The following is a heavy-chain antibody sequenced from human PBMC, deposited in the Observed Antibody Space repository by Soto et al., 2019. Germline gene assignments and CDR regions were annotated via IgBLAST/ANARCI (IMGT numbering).Heavy chain of an antibody. J-gene: IGHJ6*02. CDR2: IVVGSGNT. CDR1: GFTFTSSA. CDR3: AAESSVTTGYYYYYGMDV. D-gene: IGHD4-4*01. Sequence: GASVKVSCKASGFTFTSSAVQWVRQARGQRLEWIGWIVVGSGNTNYAQKLQERVTITRDMSTSTAYMELSSLRSEGTAVYYCAAESSVTTGYYYYYGMDVWGQGTTVTVSS. V-gene: IGHV1-58*01.